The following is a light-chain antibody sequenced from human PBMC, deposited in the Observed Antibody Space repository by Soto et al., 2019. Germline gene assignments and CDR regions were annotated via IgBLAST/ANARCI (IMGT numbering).Light chain of an antibody. V-gene: IGKV3-15*01. CDR3: QQYNNWPWT. Sequence: EIVMTQSPATLSVSPGERATLSCRASQSVSYNLAWYQQKPGQAPRLLIYGTSTRATGIPARLSGSGSGTEFTLTISSLQSEDFAVYYRQQYNNWPWTFGQGTKVDIK. CDR2: GTS. J-gene: IGKJ1*01. CDR1: QSVSYN.